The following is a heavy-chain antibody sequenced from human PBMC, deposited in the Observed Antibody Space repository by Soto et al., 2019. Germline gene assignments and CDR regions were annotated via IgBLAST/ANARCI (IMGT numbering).Heavy chain of an antibody. J-gene: IGHJ4*02. D-gene: IGHD3-9*01. V-gene: IGHV3-23*01. CDR3: ARVLRYFDWLSSPGYLDY. CDR1: GFTFSSYA. CDR2: ISGSGGST. Sequence: TGGSLRLSCAASGFTFSSYAMSWVRQAPGKGLEWVSAISGSGGSTYYADSVKGRFTISRDNSKNTLYLQMNSLRAEDTAVYYCARVLRYFDWLSSPGYLDYWGQGTLVTVSS.